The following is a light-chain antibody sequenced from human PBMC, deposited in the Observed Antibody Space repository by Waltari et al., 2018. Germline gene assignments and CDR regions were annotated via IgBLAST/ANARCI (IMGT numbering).Light chain of an antibody. V-gene: IGLV2-23*01. J-gene: IGLJ3*02. CDR2: EAT. CDR1: SSDVGSYNF. Sequence: QSALTQPASVSGSPGQSITISCTGTSSDVGSYNFVSWYQQHPGNAPKLMIYEATKRPSGVSDRFSGSKSGNTASLAISGLQAEDEADYYCCSYAGSNTWVFGGGTKVTVL. CDR3: CSYAGSNTWV.